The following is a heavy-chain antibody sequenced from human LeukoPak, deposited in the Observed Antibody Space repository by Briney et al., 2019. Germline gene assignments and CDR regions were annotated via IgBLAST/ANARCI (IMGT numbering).Heavy chain of an antibody. CDR2: ISGSGGST. D-gene: IGHD2-8*01. V-gene: IGHV3-23*01. Sequence: GGSLRLSCAASGFTFSSYAVSWVRQAPGKGLEWVSSISGSGGSTYSADSVKGRYTISRDNSKNTLYLQMNSLRAEDTALYYCAKDRSCTNDICHGDFDYWGQGTLVTVSS. CDR1: GFTFSSYA. CDR3: AKDRSCTNDICHGDFDY. J-gene: IGHJ4*02.